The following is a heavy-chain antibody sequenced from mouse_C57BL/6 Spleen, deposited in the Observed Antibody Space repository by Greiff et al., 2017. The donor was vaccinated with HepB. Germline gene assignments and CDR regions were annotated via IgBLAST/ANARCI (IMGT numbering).Heavy chain of an antibody. Sequence: DVKLVESGGGLVKPGGSLKLSCAASGFTFSSYTMSWVRQTPEKRLEWVATISGGGGNTYYPDSVKGRFTISRDNAKNTLYLQMSSLRSEDTALYYCARQRLAGTPFAYWGQGTLVTVSA. D-gene: IGHD4-1*01. V-gene: IGHV5-9*01. CDR2: ISGGGGNT. J-gene: IGHJ3*01. CDR3: ARQRLAGTPFAY. CDR1: GFTFSSYT.